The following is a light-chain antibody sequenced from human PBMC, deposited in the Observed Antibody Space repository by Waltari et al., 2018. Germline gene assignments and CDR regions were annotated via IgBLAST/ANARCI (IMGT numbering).Light chain of an antibody. Sequence: DIVMTQSPDSLAVSLVERATINCKSSQTISYSSNNKNDLAWYQKKPGQPPRLLISWASSRESGVPDRFSGSGSGTDFTLTISSLQAEDVAVYYCQQYFSAPYTFGQGTKLEIK. J-gene: IGKJ2*01. CDR2: WAS. CDR3: QQYFSAPYT. V-gene: IGKV4-1*01. CDR1: QTISYSSNNKND.